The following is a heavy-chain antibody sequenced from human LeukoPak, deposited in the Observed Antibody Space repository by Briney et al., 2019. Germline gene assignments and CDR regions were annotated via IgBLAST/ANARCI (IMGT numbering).Heavy chain of an antibody. D-gene: IGHD3-3*01. CDR2: IKQDGSEK. Sequence: GGSLRLSCAASGFTFSSYWMSWVRQAPGKGLKWVANIKQDGSEKYYVDSVKGRFTISRDNAKNSLYLQMNSLRAEDTAVYYCARVGYYDFWSGFFDYWGQGTLVTVSS. CDR3: ARVGYYDFWSGFFDY. V-gene: IGHV3-7*01. CDR1: GFTFSSYW. J-gene: IGHJ4*02.